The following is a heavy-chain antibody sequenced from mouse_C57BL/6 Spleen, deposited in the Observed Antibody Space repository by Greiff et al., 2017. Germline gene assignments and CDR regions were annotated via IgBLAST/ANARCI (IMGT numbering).Heavy chain of an antibody. CDR2: IDPSDSYT. CDR1: GYTFTSYW. V-gene: IGHV1-59*01. D-gene: IGHD3-2*02. J-gene: IGHJ2*01. CDR3: AGTAQATSIDY. Sequence: QVQLQQPGAELVRPGTSVKLSCKASGYTFTSYWMHWVKQRPGQGLEWIGVIDPSDSYTNYNPKFKGKATLTVDTSSSTAYMQLSSLTSEDSAVYYCAGTAQATSIDYWGQGTTLTVSS.